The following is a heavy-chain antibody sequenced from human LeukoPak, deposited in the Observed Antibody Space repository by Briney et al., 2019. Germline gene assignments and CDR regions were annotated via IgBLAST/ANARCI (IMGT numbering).Heavy chain of an antibody. D-gene: IGHD5-12*01. J-gene: IGHJ4*02. V-gene: IGHV4-59*01. CDR2: IYYSGST. CDR1: GGSISSYY. Sequence: SETLSLTCTVSGGSISSYYWSWIRQPPGKGLEWIGYIYYSGSTNYRPSLKSRVTISVDTSKNQFSLKLNSVTAADTAVYYCARVSGYDWESFYDYWGQGTLVTVSS. CDR3: ARVSGYDWESFYDY.